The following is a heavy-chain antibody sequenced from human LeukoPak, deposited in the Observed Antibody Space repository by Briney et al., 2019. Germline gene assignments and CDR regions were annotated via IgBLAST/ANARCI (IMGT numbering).Heavy chain of an antibody. CDR1: GFTFSDYY. CDR2: ISSSGSTI. CDR3: VRVALYFYDSESYYFFEH. D-gene: IGHD3-10*01. Sequence: GGSLRLSCAASGFTFSDYYMSWIRQVPGKGLEWVSYISSSGSTIYYADSVKGRFTISRDNAKNSLYLQMNTLRVEDTAIYYCVRVALYFYDSESYYFFEHWGQGTPVTASS. J-gene: IGHJ4*02. V-gene: IGHV3-11*04.